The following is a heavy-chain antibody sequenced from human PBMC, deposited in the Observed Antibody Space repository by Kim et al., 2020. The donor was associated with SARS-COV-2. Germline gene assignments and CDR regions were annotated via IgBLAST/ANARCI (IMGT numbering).Heavy chain of an antibody. CDR3: ARALLLWFGETHPLDHYYYGMDV. Sequence: GGSLRLSCAASGFTFSSYAMHWVRQAPGKGLEWVAVISYDGSNKYYADSVKGRFTISRDNSKNTLYLQMNSLRAEDTAVYYCARALLLWFGETHPLDHYYYGMDVWGQGTTVTVS. J-gene: IGHJ6*02. V-gene: IGHV3-30*04. CDR2: ISYDGSNK. D-gene: IGHD3-10*01. CDR1: GFTFSSYA.